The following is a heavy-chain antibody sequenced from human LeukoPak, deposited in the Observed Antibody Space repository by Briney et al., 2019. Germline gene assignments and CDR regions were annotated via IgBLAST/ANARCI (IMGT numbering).Heavy chain of an antibody. J-gene: IGHJ6*03. Sequence: GGSLRLSCPASGFTFSFYWMHWVRQVPGKGLVWVSHMNSVGSSTTYADSVKGRFTISRDNAKNTLYLQMNSLRVDDSAVYYCARATPFNYYYMDVWGKGTTVTVSS. V-gene: IGHV3-74*01. D-gene: IGHD5-12*01. CDR2: MNSVGSST. CDR1: GFTFSFYW. CDR3: ARATPFNYYYMDV.